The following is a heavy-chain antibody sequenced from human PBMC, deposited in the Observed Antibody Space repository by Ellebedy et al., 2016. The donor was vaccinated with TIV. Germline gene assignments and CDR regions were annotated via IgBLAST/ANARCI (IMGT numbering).Heavy chain of an antibody. J-gene: IGHJ4*02. V-gene: IGHV3-11*01. CDR2: ITSTGGTI. CDR3: ATGRSSFDYFDY. D-gene: IGHD6-6*01. CDR1: GFTFSGYY. Sequence: GESLKISCVASGFTFSGYYMHWIRQVPGKGLEWVAYITSTGGTILYADSVKGRFSVSRDNAKNSLYLQMSSLRADDTALNYCATGRSSFDYFDYWGQGTLVTVSS.